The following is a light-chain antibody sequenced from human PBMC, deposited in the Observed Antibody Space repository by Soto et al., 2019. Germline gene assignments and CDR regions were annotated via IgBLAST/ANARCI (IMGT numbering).Light chain of an antibody. CDR1: NSNIGDYDY. J-gene: IGLJ3*02. V-gene: IGLV2-14*01. CDR3: FSFTKDSLRWV. Sequence: QSALTQPASVSGSPGQSITISCTGSNSNIGDYDYVSWYQQHPDKAPKLIIFEVTNRPSGISGRFSGSESGNTASLTISGLQAEDEADYYCFSFTKDSLRWVFGGGTKLTVL. CDR2: EVT.